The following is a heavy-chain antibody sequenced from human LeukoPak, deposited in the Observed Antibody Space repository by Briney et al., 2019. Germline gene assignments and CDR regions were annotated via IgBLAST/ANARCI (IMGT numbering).Heavy chain of an antibody. D-gene: IGHD5-18*01. J-gene: IGHJ3*02. CDR3: ARDMNVDTAIDI. V-gene: IGHV3-74*01. CDR1: QFTLSNYW. Sequence: PGGSLRLSCAASQFTLSNYWMHWVRQTPGKGLVWVSFINSDASTTAYADSVKGRFTIPRDNAKNTLYLQMNSLRVEYTAVYYCARDMNVDTAIDIWGQGTLVTVSS. CDR2: INSDASTT.